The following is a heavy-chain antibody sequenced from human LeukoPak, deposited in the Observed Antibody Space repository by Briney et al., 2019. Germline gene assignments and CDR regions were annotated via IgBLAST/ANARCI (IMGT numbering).Heavy chain of an antibody. Sequence: GGSLRLSCAASGFTFSSYAMSWVRQAPGKGLEWVTLISYDGSKIYYADSVKGRFSISRDNSKNTLYLQMNSLRAEDTAVYYCARESGWGLPHAFDFWGQGTMVTVSS. D-gene: IGHD3-3*01. J-gene: IGHJ3*01. CDR3: ARESGWGLPHAFDF. CDR2: ISYDGSKI. CDR1: GFTFSSYA. V-gene: IGHV3-30-3*01.